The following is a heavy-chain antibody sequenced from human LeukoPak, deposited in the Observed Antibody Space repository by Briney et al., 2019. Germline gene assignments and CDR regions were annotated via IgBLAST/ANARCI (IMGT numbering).Heavy chain of an antibody. D-gene: IGHD3-22*01. CDR2: INAGNGNT. Sequence: ASVKVSCKASGYTFTSYAMHWVRQAPGQRLEWMGWINAGNGNTKYSQEFQGRVTITRDTSASTAYMELSSLRSEDMAVYYCARAGTYYYDSSGYYYFDYWGQGTLVTVSS. CDR1: GYTFTSYA. CDR3: ARAGTYYYDSSGYYYFDY. V-gene: IGHV1-3*03. J-gene: IGHJ4*02.